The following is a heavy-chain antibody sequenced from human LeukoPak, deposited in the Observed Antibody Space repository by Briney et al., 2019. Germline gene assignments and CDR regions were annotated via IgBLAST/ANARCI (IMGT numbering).Heavy chain of an antibody. CDR3: ARGPGVVVAATQVDY. V-gene: IGHV1-2*02. CDR1: GYTFTGYY. J-gene: IGHJ4*02. CDR2: INPNSGGT. Sequence: ASVKVSCKASGYTFTGYYMRWVRQAPGQGLEWMGWINPNSGGTNYAQKFQGRVTMTRDTSISTAYMELSRLRSDGTAVYYCARGPGVVVAATQVDYWGQGTLVTVSS. D-gene: IGHD2-15*01.